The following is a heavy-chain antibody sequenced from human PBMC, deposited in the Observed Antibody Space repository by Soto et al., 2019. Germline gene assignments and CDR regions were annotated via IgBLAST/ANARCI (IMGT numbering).Heavy chain of an antibody. J-gene: IGHJ5*02. CDR1: GFTFSSYA. D-gene: IGHD6-13*01. CDR3: ANLREQQLVRGNWFDP. V-gene: IGHV3-23*01. Sequence: PGGSLRLFCAASGFTFSSYARSWVRQAPGKGLELVSAISGSGGSTYYADSVKGRFTISRDNSKNTLYLQMNSLRAEDTAVYYCANLREQQLVRGNWFDPWGQGTMVTVYS. CDR2: ISGSGGST.